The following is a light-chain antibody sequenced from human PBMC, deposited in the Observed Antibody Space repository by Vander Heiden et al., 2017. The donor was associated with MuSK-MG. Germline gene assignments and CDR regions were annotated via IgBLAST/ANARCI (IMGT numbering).Light chain of an antibody. V-gene: IGKV1-33*01. CDR1: QDISNY. CDR2: DAS. Sequence: DIQMTQSPSSLPASVGDRVTITCQASQDISNYLNWYQQKPGKAPKLLIYDASNLETGVPSRFSGSRSGTDFTFTISSLQPEDIATYYCQQYDNLPLTFGGGTKVEIK. J-gene: IGKJ4*01. CDR3: QQYDNLPLT.